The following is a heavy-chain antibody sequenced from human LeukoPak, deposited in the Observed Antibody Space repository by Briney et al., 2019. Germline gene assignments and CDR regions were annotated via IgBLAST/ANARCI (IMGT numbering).Heavy chain of an antibody. D-gene: IGHD1-1*01. V-gene: IGHV4-4*07. J-gene: IGHJ5*02. CDR2: IYTSGST. CDR1: GGSISSYY. Sequence: SETLSLTCTVSGGSISSYYWSWIRQPAGKGLELIGRIYTSGSTNYNSSLRSRVTMSVDTSKNQFSLKLSPVTAADTAVYYCARAPTGTGGWNWFDPWGQGTLVTVSS. CDR3: ARAPTGTGGWNWFDP.